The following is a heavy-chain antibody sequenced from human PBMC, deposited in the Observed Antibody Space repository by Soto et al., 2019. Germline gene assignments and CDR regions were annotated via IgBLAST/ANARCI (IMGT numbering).Heavy chain of an antibody. CDR2: IYYSGST. CDR1: GGSISSSSYY. J-gene: IGHJ4*02. Sequence: SETLSLTCTVSGGSISSSSYYWGWIRQPPGKGLEWIGSIYYSGSTYYNPSLKSRVTISVDTSKNQFSLKLSSVTATDTAVYYCARHERGSYGVPHYFDYWGQGTLVTVSS. D-gene: IGHD5-18*01. CDR3: ARHERGSYGVPHYFDY. V-gene: IGHV4-39*01.